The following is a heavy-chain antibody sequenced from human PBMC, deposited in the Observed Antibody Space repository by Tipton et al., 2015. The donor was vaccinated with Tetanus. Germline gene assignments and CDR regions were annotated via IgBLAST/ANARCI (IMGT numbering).Heavy chain of an antibody. CDR1: GGSISSGGYY. V-gene: IGHV4-31*03. J-gene: IGHJ4*02. CDR3: ARDQARGARGWNYFDY. D-gene: IGHD1-26*01. CDR2: IYHSGST. Sequence: TLSLTCTVSGGSISSGGYYWTWIRQHPGKGLEWIGDIYHSGSTYYNPSLKSRVSISVDTSNNQFSVNLNSVTAADTAVYYCARDQARGARGWNYFDYWGQGALVTVSS.